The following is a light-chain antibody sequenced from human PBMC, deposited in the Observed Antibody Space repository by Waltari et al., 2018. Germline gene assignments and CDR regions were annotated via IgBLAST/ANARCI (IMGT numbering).Light chain of an antibody. V-gene: IGLV2-11*01. CDR2: DVS. Sequence: QSPLTQHRPVSGSPGQSVNISCTGTSSDVGGDNYLPWYQQHPGKAPKLMIYDVSTRPSGVPDRFSGSKSGNTASLTISGLQAEDEADYYCCSYAGSYTFGFGGGTKLTVL. CDR3: CSYAGSYTFG. J-gene: IGLJ3*02. CDR1: SSDVGGDNY.